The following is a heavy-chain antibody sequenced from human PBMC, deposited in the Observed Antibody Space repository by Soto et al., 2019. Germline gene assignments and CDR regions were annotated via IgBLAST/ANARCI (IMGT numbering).Heavy chain of an antibody. J-gene: IGHJ4*02. D-gene: IGHD3-22*01. Sequence: EVQLVESGGGLVQPGGSLSLSCAASGFTFSTHDMHWVRQATGKGLEWVSAIGTAGDTYYPDSVKGRFAISRENAKNSLYLQVNSLRVGDTAVYYCARGPWPRGDSSGFYYYFDYWGQGTLVTVSS. CDR2: IGTAGDT. CDR3: ARGPWPRGDSSGFYYYFDY. CDR1: GFTFSTHD. V-gene: IGHV3-13*04.